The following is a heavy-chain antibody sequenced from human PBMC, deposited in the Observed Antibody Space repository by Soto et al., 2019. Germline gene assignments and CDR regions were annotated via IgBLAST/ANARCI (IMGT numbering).Heavy chain of an antibody. J-gene: IGHJ4*02. CDR1: GYTFTSYG. Sequence: ASVKVSCKASGYTFTSYGISWVRQAPGQGLEWMGWISAYNGNTNYAQKLQGRVTMTTDTSTSTAYMELRSLRSDDTAVYYCARDRTVTTSCSGCGDDDWGQGTRVTVAS. D-gene: IGHD4-4*01. CDR2: ISAYNGNT. CDR3: ARDRTVTTSCSGCGDDD. V-gene: IGHV1-18*01.